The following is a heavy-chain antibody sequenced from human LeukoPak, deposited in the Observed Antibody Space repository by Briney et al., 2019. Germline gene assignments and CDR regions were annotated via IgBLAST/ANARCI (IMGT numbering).Heavy chain of an antibody. CDR3: ARHVGFITMVRGVINNNWFDP. V-gene: IGHV4-39*01. J-gene: IGHJ5*02. Sequence: PSETLSLTCTVSGGSISSSSYYWGWIRQPPGKGLEWIGRIYYSGSPYYNPSLKSRFTISVATAKKQFSLKLSSVTAADTAVYYCARHVGFITMVRGVINNNWFDPWGQGTLVTVSS. CDR2: IYYSGSP. CDR1: GGSISSSSYY. D-gene: IGHD3-10*01.